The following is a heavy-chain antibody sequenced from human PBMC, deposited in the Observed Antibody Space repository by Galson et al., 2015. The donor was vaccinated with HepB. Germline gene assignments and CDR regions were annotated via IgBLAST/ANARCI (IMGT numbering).Heavy chain of an antibody. CDR2: ISSSTIYT. CDR1: GFTFSDYY. CDR3: ARVADSDYGDHAHFDS. D-gene: IGHD4-17*01. Sequence: SLRLSCAASGFTFSDYYMSWIRQAPGKGLEWLSYISSSTIYTNYADSVKGRFTISRDNVKNSMYPQMNSLRAEDTAVYYCARVADSDYGDHAHFDSWGRGTLVTVSS. J-gene: IGHJ2*01. V-gene: IGHV3-11*06.